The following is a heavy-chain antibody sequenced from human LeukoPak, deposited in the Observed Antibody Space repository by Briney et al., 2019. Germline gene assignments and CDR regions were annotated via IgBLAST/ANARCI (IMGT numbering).Heavy chain of an antibody. D-gene: IGHD6-25*01. CDR1: GYTFTNYA. CDR2: TNGATGNT. V-gene: IGHV1-3*02. Sequence: GASVKVSCKTSGYTFTNYALHWVRQAPGQRLEWIGWTNGATGNTRFSQDFQGRLTITIDTYATTGHMEVSSLTSEDTAVYYCARGADSRWPSAAFDPWGQGTLVTVSS. CDR3: ARGADSRWPSAAFDP. J-gene: IGHJ5*02.